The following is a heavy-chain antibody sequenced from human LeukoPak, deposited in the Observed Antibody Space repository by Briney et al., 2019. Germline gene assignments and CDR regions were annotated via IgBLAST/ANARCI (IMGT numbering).Heavy chain of an antibody. J-gene: IGHJ4*02. D-gene: IGHD7-27*01. V-gene: IGHV3-21*01. CDR3: ARVTGDDWDLDIDY. CDR1: GFTFSSYS. Sequence: GGSLRLSCAASGFTFSSYSMNWVRQAPGKGLEWVSSISSSSSYIYYADSVKGRFTISRDNAKNSLYLQMNSLRAEDTAVYYCARVTGDDWDLDIDYWGQGTLVTVSS. CDR2: ISSSSSYI.